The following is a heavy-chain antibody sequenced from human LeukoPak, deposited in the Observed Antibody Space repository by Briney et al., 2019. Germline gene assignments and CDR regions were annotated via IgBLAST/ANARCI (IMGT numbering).Heavy chain of an antibody. V-gene: IGHV4-4*07. CDR2: IYTSGST. J-gene: IGHJ4*02. D-gene: IGHD1-26*01. CDR3: AIGGIVGAMGDY. CDR1: GGSISSYY. Sequence: SETLSLTCTVSGGSISSYYWSWIRQPAGKGLEWIGRIYTSGSTNYNPSLKSRVTMSVDTSKNQFSLKLGSVTAADTAVYYCAIGGIVGAMGDYWGQGTLVTVSS.